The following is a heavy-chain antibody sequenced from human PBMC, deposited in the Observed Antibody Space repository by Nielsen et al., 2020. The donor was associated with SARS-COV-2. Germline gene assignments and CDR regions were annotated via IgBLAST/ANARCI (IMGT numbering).Heavy chain of an antibody. CDR3: ARTDPGVPT. V-gene: IGHV3-11*01. Sequence: GGSLRLSCVASGFTFSDYYMTWIRQAPGKGLAWVSYISGRGDIIFYTDSVEGRSTIPRDNAKNSLYLQMNSLRAEDTAVYYCARTDPGVPTWGQGTLVTVSS. CDR2: ISGRGDII. J-gene: IGHJ5*02. CDR1: GFTFSDYY. D-gene: IGHD7-27*01.